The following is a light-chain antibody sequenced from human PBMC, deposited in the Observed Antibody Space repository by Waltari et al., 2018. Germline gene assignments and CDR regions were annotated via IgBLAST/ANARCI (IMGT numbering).Light chain of an antibody. V-gene: IGKV2-28*01. J-gene: IGKJ2*01. CDR2: LGS. CDR3: MQALQTPRYT. CDR1: QSLLHSNGYNY. Sequence: DIVMTQSPLSLHVTPGAPASIPCMSSQSLLHSNGYNYLDWYLQKPGQSPQLLIYLGSNRASGVPDRFSGSGSGTDFTLKISRVEAEDVGVYYCMQALQTPRYTFGQGTKLEIK.